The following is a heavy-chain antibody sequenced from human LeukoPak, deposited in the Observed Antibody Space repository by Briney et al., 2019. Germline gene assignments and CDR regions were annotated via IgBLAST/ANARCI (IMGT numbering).Heavy chain of an antibody. CDR1: GYNFPIYW. CDR2: IYLGDSDT. V-gene: IGHV5-51*01. D-gene: IGHD3-3*01. J-gene: IGHJ4*02. CDR3: ARGLWSGYNYFDY. Sequence: PGECLKISCQGSGYNFPIYWIGWVRQMPGQGLEWMGIIYLGDSDTRYSPSFQGQVTISADKSINTAYLQWSSLKASDTAMYYCARGLWSGYNYFDYWGQGTLVTVSS.